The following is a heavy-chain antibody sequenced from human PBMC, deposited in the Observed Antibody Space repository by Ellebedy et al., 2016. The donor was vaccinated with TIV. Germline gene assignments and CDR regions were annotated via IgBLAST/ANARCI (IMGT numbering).Heavy chain of an antibody. J-gene: IGHJ4*02. Sequence: GGSLRLXXASSGFTFSSYAMSWVRQAPGKGLEWVSSISRSGEKTYYADSVKGRFTISRDNFKNTVFLQMNSLRADDTAVYYCAKDESLRYFDWLLYWGPGTLVTISS. CDR2: ISRSGEKT. D-gene: IGHD3-9*01. CDR1: GFTFSSYA. V-gene: IGHV3-23*01. CDR3: AKDESLRYFDWLLY.